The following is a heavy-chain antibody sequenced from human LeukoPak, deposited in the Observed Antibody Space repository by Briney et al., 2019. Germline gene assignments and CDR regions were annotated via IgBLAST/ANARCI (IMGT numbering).Heavy chain of an antibody. CDR3: ARHRGYSSGWSGRYYYMDV. J-gene: IGHJ6*03. D-gene: IGHD6-19*01. CDR2: IYYSGST. CDR1: GGSIRSYY. V-gene: IGHV4-59*08. Sequence: SETLSLTCTVSGGSIRSYYWSWIRQPPGKGLEWIGYIYYSGSTNYNPSLKSRVTISVDTSRNQISLKLSSVTAADTAVYYCARHRGYSSGWSGRYYYMDVWGKGTTVTISS.